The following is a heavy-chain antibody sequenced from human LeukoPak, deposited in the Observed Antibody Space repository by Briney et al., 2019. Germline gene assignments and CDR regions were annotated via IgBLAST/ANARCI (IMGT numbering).Heavy chain of an antibody. J-gene: IGHJ5*02. V-gene: IGHV4-59*08. Sequence: SQTLSLTCAVQPDSPTALSSSCIRPPPGKGLEWIGYIYYSGSPNYNPSLKSRVSLSQDTSKNQFSLKLSSVTAAATAVYYCSRHFPLTWFDPWGQGTLVTVSS. CDR3: SRHFPLTWFDP. D-gene: IGHD3-16*01. CDR2: IYYSGSP. CDR1: PDSPTALS.